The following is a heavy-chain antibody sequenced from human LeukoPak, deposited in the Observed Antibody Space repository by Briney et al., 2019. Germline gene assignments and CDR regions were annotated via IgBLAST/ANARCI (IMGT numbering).Heavy chain of an antibody. CDR1: GVTFSSYA. J-gene: IGHJ6*04. D-gene: IGHD2-15*01. Sequence: RASVKLSCKASGVTFSSYAISWVRQAPGQGLEWMGGIIPIFGTANYAQKFQGRVTITADESTSTAYMELSSLRSEDTAVYYCARASYCSGGSCCSDDYYGMGVWGKGTTVTVSS. CDR3: ARASYCSGGSCCSDDYYGMGV. V-gene: IGHV1-69*13. CDR2: IIPIFGTA.